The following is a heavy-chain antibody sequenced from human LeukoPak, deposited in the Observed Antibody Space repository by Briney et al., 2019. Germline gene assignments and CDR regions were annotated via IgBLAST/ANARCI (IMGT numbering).Heavy chain of an antibody. Sequence: PGGSLRLSCAASGFTFSSYAMSWVRQAPGKGLEWIGEINHSGSTNYNPSLKSRVTISLDTSTDQFSLKLSSVTAADTALYFCAGGPSVRYYAGSGYYYFDYWGQGTLVTVSS. CDR3: AGGPSVRYYAGSGYYYFDY. J-gene: IGHJ4*02. CDR2: INHSGST. D-gene: IGHD3-22*01. V-gene: IGHV4-34*01. CDR1: GFTFSSYA.